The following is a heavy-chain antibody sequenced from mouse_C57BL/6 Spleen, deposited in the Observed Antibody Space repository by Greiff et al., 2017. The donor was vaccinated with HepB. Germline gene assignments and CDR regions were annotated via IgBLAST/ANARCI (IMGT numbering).Heavy chain of an antibody. V-gene: IGHV1-54*01. CDR1: GYAFTNYL. J-gene: IGHJ3*01. CDR2: INPGSGGT. Sequence: QVQLQQSGAELVRPGTSVKVSCKASGYAFTNYLIEWVKQRPGQGLEWIGVINPGSGGTNYNEKFKGKATLTADKSSSTAYMQLSSLTSEDSAVYFCARSGYAWFAYWGQGTLVTVSA. D-gene: IGHD2-2*01. CDR3: ARSGYAWFAY.